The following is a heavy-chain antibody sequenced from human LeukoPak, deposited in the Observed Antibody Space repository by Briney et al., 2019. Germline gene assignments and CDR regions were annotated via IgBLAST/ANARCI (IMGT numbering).Heavy chain of an antibody. CDR3: ARADYDYVWGSYRSTYYLDY. J-gene: IGHJ4*02. CDR1: GYTFAGYY. CDR2: INPDSGGT. D-gene: IGHD3-16*02. Sequence: ASVKVSCKASGYTFAGYYIHWVRQAPGQGLEWMGWINPDSGGTIYAAKFQGRVTLTRDTSISTAYMEMRSLRTDDTAVYYCARADYDYVWGSYRSTYYLDYWGQGTLVTVSS. V-gene: IGHV1-2*02.